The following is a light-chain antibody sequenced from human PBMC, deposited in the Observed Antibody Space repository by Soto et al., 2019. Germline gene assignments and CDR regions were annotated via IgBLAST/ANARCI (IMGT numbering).Light chain of an antibody. CDR2: GAS. V-gene: IGKV3-15*01. CDR1: QSVSSN. CDR3: QQYNYWF. Sequence: EIVMTQSPATLSVSPGERATLSCRASQSVSSNLAWYQQKPGQAPRLLIYGASTRATGIPARFSGSGSGTEFTLTISSLQSEDFAVYYCQQYNYWFFGPGTKVDIK. J-gene: IGKJ3*01.